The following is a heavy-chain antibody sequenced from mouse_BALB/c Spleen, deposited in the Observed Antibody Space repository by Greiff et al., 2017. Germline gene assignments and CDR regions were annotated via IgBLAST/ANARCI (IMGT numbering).Heavy chain of an antibody. J-gene: IGHJ3*01. CDR1: GFSLTSYG. Sequence: QVQLKESGPGLVAPSQSPSITCTVSGFSLTSYGVHWVRQPPGKGLEWLGVIWAGGSTNYNSALMSRLSISKDNSKSQVFLKMNSLQTDDTAMYYCARDELLPAWFAYWGQGTLVTVSA. CDR3: ARDELLPAWFAY. D-gene: IGHD2-12*01. CDR2: IWAGGST. V-gene: IGHV2-9*02.